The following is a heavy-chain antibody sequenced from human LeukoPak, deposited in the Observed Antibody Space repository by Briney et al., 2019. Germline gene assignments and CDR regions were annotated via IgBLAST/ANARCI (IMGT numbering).Heavy chain of an antibody. V-gene: IGHV1-2*02. CDR2: INPNSGGT. D-gene: IGHD3-16*02. CDR1: GYTFTGYY. CDR3: AFLPYDYVWGSYRYPRPYYFDY. Sequence: ASVKVSCKASGYTFTGYYMHWVRQAPGQGLEWMGWINPNSGGTNYAQKFQGRVTTTRDTSISTAYMELSRLRSDDTAVYYCAFLPYDYVWGSYRYPRPYYFDYWGQGTLVTVSS. J-gene: IGHJ4*02.